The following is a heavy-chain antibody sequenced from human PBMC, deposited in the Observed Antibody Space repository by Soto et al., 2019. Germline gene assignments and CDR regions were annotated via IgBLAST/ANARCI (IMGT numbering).Heavy chain of an antibody. CDR2: IGTAGDT. J-gene: IGHJ6*02. CDR3: ARGAYCTNGVCYYYGMDV. D-gene: IGHD2-8*01. CDR1: GFTFSSYD. Sequence: EVQLVESGGGLVQPGGSLRLSCAASGFTFSSYDMHWVRQATGKGLEWVSAIGTAGDTYYPGSVKGRFTISRENAKNSLYLQMNSLGAEDTAVYYCARGAYCTNGVCYYYGMDVWGQGTTVTVSS. V-gene: IGHV3-13*01.